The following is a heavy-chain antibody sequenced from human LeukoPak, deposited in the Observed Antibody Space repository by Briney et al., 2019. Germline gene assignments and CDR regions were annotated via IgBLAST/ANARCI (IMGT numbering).Heavy chain of an antibody. D-gene: IGHD2-21*02. CDR2: INPSGGST. CDR1: GYTFTSYY. J-gene: IGHJ3*02. Sequence: ASVKVSCKASGYTFTSYYMHWVRQAPGQGLEWMGIINPSGGSTSYAQKFQGRVTMTRDMSTSTVYMELSSLRSEDTAVYYCAVTARRNAFDIWGQGTMVTVSS. CDR3: AVTARRNAFDI. V-gene: IGHV1-46*01.